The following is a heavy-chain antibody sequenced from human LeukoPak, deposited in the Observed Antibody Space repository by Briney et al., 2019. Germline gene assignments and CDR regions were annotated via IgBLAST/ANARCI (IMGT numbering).Heavy chain of an antibody. CDR3: ARQIASAGEWAYDI. D-gene: IGHD6-25*01. CDR1: GGSIRIDNYY. Sequence: SETLSLTCTVSGGSIRIDNYYWGWLRQPPGKGLEWIGSINYGGHTYYSPSLNSRVTISVDTSKNWFSLRLSSVIAAGTAFYYCARQIASAGEWAYDIWGRGTMVTVSS. V-gene: IGHV4-39*01. J-gene: IGHJ3*02. CDR2: INYGGHT.